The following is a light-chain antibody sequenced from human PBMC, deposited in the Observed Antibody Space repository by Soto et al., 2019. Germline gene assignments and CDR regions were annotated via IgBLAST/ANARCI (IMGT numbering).Light chain of an antibody. Sequence: EIVMTQSPATLSVSPGERATLSCRASQSVSSSYLAWYQQKPGQAPRLLIYGASSRATGIPDRFSGSGSGTDFTLTISRLEPEDFAVYYCQHYRSAPFTFGPGTKVD. CDR3: QHYRSAPFT. CDR2: GAS. V-gene: IGKV3-20*01. CDR1: QSVSSSY. J-gene: IGKJ3*01.